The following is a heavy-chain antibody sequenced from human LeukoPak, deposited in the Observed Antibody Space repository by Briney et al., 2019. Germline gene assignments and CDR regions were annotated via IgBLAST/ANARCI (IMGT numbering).Heavy chain of an antibody. D-gene: IGHD5-18*01. CDR3: ARDQRVGAMEFDY. V-gene: IGHV1-2*02. CDR2: INPNSGGT. CDR1: GYTFTSYG. J-gene: IGHJ4*02. Sequence: ASVKVSCKASGYTFTSYGISWVRQAPGQGLEWMGWINPNSGGTNYAQKFQGRVTMTRDTSISTAYMELSRLRSDDTAVYYCARDQRVGAMEFDYWGQGTLVTVSS.